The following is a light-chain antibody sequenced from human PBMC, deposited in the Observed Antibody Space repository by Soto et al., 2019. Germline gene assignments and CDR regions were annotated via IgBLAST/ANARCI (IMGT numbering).Light chain of an antibody. J-gene: IGKJ3*01. CDR2: AAS. CDR3: QKYNSAPRIFT. CDR1: QGISNY. Sequence: DIQMTQSPSSLSASVGDRVTITCRASQGISNYLAWYQQKPGKVPKLLFYAASTLQSGVPSRFSGSGSGTDFTLTISSLQPEDVATYYCQKYNSAPRIFTFGPGTKVDIK. V-gene: IGKV1-27*01.